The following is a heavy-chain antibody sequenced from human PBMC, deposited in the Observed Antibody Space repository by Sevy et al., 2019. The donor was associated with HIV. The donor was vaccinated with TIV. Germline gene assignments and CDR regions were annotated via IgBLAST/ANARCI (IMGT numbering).Heavy chain of an antibody. D-gene: IGHD3-16*01. J-gene: IGHJ6*02. V-gene: IGHV3-30*18. CDR1: GFTFGTYD. CDR3: AKNRPPGGSLFSRHGMDV. Sequence: GGSLRLSCAASGFTFGTYDMHWVRQAPGKGLEWVAIISYDGSYRYYADSVRGRFSMSRDNSKNTMYLQVSGLLIEDTAVYYCAKNRPPGGSLFSRHGMDVCGRGTTVTVSS. CDR2: ISYDGSYR.